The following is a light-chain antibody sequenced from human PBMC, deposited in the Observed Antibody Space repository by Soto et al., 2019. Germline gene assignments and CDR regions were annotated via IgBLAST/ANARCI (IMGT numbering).Light chain of an antibody. Sequence: QSVLTQPRSVSGSPGQSVTISCTGTSSDVGAYNYVPWFQQHPGKAPKLMIYDVTKRPSGVPDRFSGSKSDNTASLTISGLQHEDEADYYCCSYAGRYTYVFGTGTKVTV. J-gene: IGLJ1*01. V-gene: IGLV2-11*01. CDR1: SSDVGAYNY. CDR3: CSYAGRYTYV. CDR2: DVT.